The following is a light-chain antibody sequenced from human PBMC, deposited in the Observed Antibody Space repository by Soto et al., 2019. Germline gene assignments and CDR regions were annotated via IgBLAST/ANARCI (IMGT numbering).Light chain of an antibody. J-gene: IGLJ3*02. V-gene: IGLV9-49*03. CDR2: VGTGEIVG. CDR3: GTDHGSGNNFVRV. CDR1: SDDSNYI. Sequence: QLVLTQPPSASASPGASVTLTCTLNSDDSNYIVVWYQQRPGKGPRFVMRVGTGEIVGSKGDGIPDRFSVLGSGLNRYLTIKNIQEEDEGDYHCGTDHGSGNNFVRVFGGGTKLTVL.